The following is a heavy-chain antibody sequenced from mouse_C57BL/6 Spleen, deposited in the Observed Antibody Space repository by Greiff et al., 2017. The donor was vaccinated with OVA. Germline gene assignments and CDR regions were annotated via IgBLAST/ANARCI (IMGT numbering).Heavy chain of an antibody. D-gene: IGHD2-5*01. CDR3: ATVTYSNYGYFDV. CDR1: GYTFTSYW. V-gene: IGHV1-55*01. J-gene: IGHJ1*03. Sequence: VQLQQPGAELVTPGASVKMSCKASGYTFTSYWITWVKQRPGQGLEWIGDIYPGSGSTNYNEKFKSKATLTVDTSSSTAYMQLSSLTSEDSAVYYCATVTYSNYGYFDVWGTGTTVTVSS. CDR2: IYPGSGST.